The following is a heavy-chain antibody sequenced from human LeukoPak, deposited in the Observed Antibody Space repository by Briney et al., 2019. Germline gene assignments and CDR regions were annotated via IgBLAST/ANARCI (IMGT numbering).Heavy chain of an antibody. CDR1: GGSISTYY. V-gene: IGHV4-59*01. Sequence: SETLSLTCTVSGGSISTYYWNWLRQPPGEGLEWIGYIYYTGSSNYNPSLKSRVTISLDTSKNQFSLKLSSVTAADTAVYYCVRRVVVVTADDKSDAIDVWGQGTVVTVSS. J-gene: IGHJ3*01. CDR2: IYYTGSS. CDR3: VRRVVVVTADDKSDAIDV. D-gene: IGHD2-21*02.